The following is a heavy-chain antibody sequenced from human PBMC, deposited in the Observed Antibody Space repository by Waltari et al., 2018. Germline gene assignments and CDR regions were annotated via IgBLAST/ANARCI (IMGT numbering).Heavy chain of an antibody. Sequence: EVQLLESGGGLVQPGRSLRLSCTASGFTFSSYAMSWVRQAPGKGLEWVSAISGTGGSTDYADSVKGRFTISRDNSKNTRYLQMNSLRAEDTAVYYCAKDGGDSSSWYMFDYWGQGTLVTVSS. CDR1: GFTFSSYA. V-gene: IGHV3-23*01. J-gene: IGHJ4*02. CDR2: ISGTGGST. D-gene: IGHD6-13*01. CDR3: AKDGGDSSSWYMFDY.